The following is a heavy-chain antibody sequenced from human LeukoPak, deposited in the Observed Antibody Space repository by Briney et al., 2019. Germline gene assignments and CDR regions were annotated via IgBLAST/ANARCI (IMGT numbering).Heavy chain of an antibody. CDR1: GFTFSSYG. J-gene: IGHJ4*02. Sequence: GGSLRLSCAASGFTFSSYGMHWVRQAPGKGLEWVAVISYDGGKKYYADSVKGRFTVSRDNAKNTLYLQMNSLRDEDTAVYYCARGRSGGYFDYWGQGTLVTVSS. CDR3: ARGRSGGYFDY. CDR2: ISYDGGKK. V-gene: IGHV3-30*03. D-gene: IGHD3-3*01.